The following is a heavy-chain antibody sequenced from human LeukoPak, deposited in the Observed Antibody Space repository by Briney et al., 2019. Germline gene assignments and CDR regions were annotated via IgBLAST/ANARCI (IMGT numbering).Heavy chain of an antibody. D-gene: IGHD5-12*01. J-gene: IGHJ6*02. Sequence: SGPTLVKPTQTLTLTCTFSGFSLSTSGVYVGWIRQPPGKALEWLAHIFSNDEKSYSTSLKSRLTISKDTSKSQVVLTMTNMDPVDTATYYCARMVGYDPYYYYGMDVWGQGTTVTVSS. CDR1: GFSLSTSGVY. CDR3: ARMVGYDPYYYYGMDV. V-gene: IGHV2-26*01. CDR2: IFSNDEK.